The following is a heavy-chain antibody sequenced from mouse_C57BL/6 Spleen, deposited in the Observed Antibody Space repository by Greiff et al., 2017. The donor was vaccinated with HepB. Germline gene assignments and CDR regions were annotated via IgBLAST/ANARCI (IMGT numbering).Heavy chain of an antibody. V-gene: IGHV14-4*01. D-gene: IGHD1-1*01. CDR2: IDPENGDT. J-gene: IGHJ2*01. Sequence: EVQLQQSGAELVRPGASVKLSCTASGFNIKDDYMHWVKQRPEQGLEWIGWIDPENGDTEYASKFQGKATITADTSSNTAYLQLSSLTSEDTAVYYCTAPSSMTTVVDYYFDYWGQGTTLTVSS. CDR1: GFNIKDDY. CDR3: TAPSSMTTVVDYYFDY.